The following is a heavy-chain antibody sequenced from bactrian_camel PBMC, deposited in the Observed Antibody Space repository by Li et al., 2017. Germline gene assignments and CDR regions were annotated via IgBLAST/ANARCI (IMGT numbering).Heavy chain of an antibody. Sequence: HVQLVESGGGSVQIGGSLTLACAASRDFHDADAEWGWFRQAPGAQCEMVASIAPDGKQYYADSVKGRFTISKDNTKNTLYLQMNSLNAEDSAMYYCAAGPGEGYGGTPIPMRVSGSVATISISARGPRSPSP. CDR2: IAPDGKQ. D-gene: IGHD6*01. J-gene: IGHJ4*01. CDR1: RDFHDADAE. V-gene: IGHV3S53*01.